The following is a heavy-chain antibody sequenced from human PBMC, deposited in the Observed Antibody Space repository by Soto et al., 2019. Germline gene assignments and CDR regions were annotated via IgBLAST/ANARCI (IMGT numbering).Heavy chain of an antibody. CDR1: GDSVSSNSAA. V-gene: IGHV6-1*01. CDR3: ARDLGLREADYYYGMDV. CDR2: TYYRSKWYN. D-gene: IGHD7-27*01. Sequence: SQTLPLTCAISGDSVSSNSAAWNWIRQSPSRGLEWLGRTYYRSKWYNDYAVSVKSRITINPDTSKNQFSLQLNSVTPEDTAVYYCARDLGLREADYYYGMDVWGQGTTVTVPS. J-gene: IGHJ6*02.